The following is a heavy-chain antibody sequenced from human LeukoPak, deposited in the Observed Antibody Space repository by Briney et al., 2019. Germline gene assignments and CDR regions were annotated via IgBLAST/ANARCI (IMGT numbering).Heavy chain of an antibody. J-gene: IGHJ4*02. V-gene: IGHV4-38-2*01. CDR2: IYHSGST. CDR3: ARRAIAVAGTVRSGFDY. D-gene: IGHD6-19*01. Sequence: PSETLSLTCAVSGYSISSGYYWAWIRQPPGKGVVGIGSIYHSGSTYYNPSLKSRVSISVDTPKNQFSLKLSSVTAADTAVYYCARRAIAVAGTVRSGFDYWGQGTLVTVSS. CDR1: GYSISSGYY.